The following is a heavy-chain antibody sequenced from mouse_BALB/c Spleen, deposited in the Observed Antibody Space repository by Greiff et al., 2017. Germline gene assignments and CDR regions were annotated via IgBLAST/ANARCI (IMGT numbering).Heavy chain of an antibody. CDR2: INSNGGST. J-gene: IGHJ3*01. Sequence: EVKLVESGGGLVQPGGSLKLSCAASGFTFSSYGMSWVRQTPDKRLELVATINSNGGSTYYPDSVKGRFTISRDNAKNTLYLQMSSLKSEDTAMYYCARDWDRFAYWGQGTLVTVSA. V-gene: IGHV5-6-3*01. D-gene: IGHD4-1*01. CDR3: ARDWDRFAY. CDR1: GFTFSSYG.